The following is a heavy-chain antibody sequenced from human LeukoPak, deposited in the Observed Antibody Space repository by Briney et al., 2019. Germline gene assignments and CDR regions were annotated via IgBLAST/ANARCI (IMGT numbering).Heavy chain of an antibody. D-gene: IGHD2-15*01. V-gene: IGHV4-30-4*01. J-gene: IGHJ3*02. CDR1: GASIRSGDYY. Sequence: SQTLSLTCTVTGASIRSGDYYWSWIRQPPGKGLEWIGYIYDSGSTYYNPSLKSRITISVDTSENRFTLKLSSVTATDTAVYYCARDCSGGSCYGAFDIWGQGTMVTVSS. CDR2: IYDSGST. CDR3: ARDCSGGSCYGAFDI.